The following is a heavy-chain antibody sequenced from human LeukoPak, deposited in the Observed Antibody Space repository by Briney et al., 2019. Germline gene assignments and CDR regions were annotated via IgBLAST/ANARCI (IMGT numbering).Heavy chain of an antibody. V-gene: IGHV4-59*01. CDR2: IYYSGSS. Sequence: SETLSLTCTVSGDSIRNYYWNWIRQPPGKGLEWLGYIYYSGSSNYNPSLKSRVTISADTSKNQFSLKLSSVTAADTAVYYCARVPRSYYYYYYMDVWGKGTTVTVSS. CDR3: ARVPRSYYYYYYMDV. J-gene: IGHJ6*03. CDR1: GDSIRNYY.